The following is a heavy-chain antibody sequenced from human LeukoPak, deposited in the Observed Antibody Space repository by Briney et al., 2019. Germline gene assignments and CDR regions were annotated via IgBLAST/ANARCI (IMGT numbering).Heavy chain of an antibody. CDR1: GDSFSSNSVT. V-gene: IGHV6-1*01. CDR2: TYYRSTWYN. J-gene: IGHJ5*02. Sequence: SQTLSLTCAISGDSFSSNSVTWNWIRQSPSRGLEWLGRTYYRSTWYNDYAVSVRGRITVNPDTSKNQFSLHLNSVTPEDTAVYYCARRLTQYDCFDPRGQGILVTVSS. CDR3: ARRLTQYDCFDP. D-gene: IGHD2-2*01.